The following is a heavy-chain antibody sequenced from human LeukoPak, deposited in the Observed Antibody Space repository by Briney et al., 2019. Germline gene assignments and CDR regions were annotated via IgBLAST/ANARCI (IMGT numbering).Heavy chain of an antibody. J-gene: IGHJ4*02. Sequence: PSETLSLTCAVSGDSISNGNWWSWVRQPPGKGLEWIGEIYHSGSTNYNPSLKSRVTISVVKSKNQVSLNLSGVTAADTAVYYCARHGPAGYNLNYWGQGTLVTVSS. CDR3: ARHGPAGYNLNY. CDR2: IYHSGST. D-gene: IGHD5-24*01. CDR1: GDSISNGNW. V-gene: IGHV4-4*02.